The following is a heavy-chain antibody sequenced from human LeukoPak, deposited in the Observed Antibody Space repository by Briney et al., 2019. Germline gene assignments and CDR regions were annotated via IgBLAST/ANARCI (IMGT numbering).Heavy chain of an antibody. Sequence: GASVKVSCKASGGTFSSYAISWVRQAPGQGLEWMGWISAYNGNTNYAQKLQGRVTMTTDTSTSTAYMELRSLRSDDTAVYYCARVDYGDYPNWFDPWGQGTLVTVSS. CDR2: ISAYNGNT. V-gene: IGHV1-18*01. D-gene: IGHD4-17*01. CDR3: ARVDYGDYPNWFDP. J-gene: IGHJ5*02. CDR1: GGTFSSYA.